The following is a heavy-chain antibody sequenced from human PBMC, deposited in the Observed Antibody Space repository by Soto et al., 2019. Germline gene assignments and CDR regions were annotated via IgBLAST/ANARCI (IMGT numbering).Heavy chain of an antibody. CDR2: LIPIYDEP. J-gene: IGHJ6*02. CDR1: GFTFNVYG. CDR3: ARVRDPHLDHYGLDG. Sequence: QVQLVQSGAEVKNPASSVTVSCKTSGFTFNVYGIHWVRQAPGQGLEWRGRLIPIYDEPYYAQKFQGRVTISADKSTTTGHLELSSLKADDTAVYFCARVRDPHLDHYGLDGLGQGTTVTV. V-gene: IGHV1-69*04.